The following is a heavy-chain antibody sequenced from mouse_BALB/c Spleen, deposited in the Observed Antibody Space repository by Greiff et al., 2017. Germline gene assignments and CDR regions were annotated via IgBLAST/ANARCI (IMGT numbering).Heavy chain of an antibody. CDR3: ARQGYGNYDFAY. J-gene: IGHJ3*01. D-gene: IGHD2-10*02. Sequence: DVKLVESGGGLVQPGGSLKLSCAASGFTFSSYTMSWVRQTPEKRLEWVAYISNGGGSTYYPDTVKGRFTISRDNAKNTLYLQMSSLKSEDTAMYYCARQGYGNYDFAYWGQGTLVTVSA. CDR1: GFTFSSYT. CDR2: ISNGGGST. V-gene: IGHV5-12-2*01.